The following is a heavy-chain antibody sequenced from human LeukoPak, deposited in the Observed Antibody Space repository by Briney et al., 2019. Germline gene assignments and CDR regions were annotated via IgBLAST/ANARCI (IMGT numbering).Heavy chain of an antibody. CDR3: ASFSGSWDYFDY. CDR2: IYTSSST. J-gene: IGHJ4*02. CDR1: GGSISSYY. D-gene: IGHD6-19*01. V-gene: IGHV4-4*07. Sequence: SETLSLTCTVSGGSISSYYWSWIRQSAGKGLEWIGRIYTSSSTNYNPSLKSRVTMPLDTSKNQLTLKLSSVTAADTAVYYCASFSGSWDYFDYWGQGTLVTVSS.